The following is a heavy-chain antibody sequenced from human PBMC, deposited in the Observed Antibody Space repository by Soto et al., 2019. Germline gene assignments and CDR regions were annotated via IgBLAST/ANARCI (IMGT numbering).Heavy chain of an antibody. V-gene: IGHV1-69*08. CDR3: AREGGAAAGTYYYYMDV. CDR2: IIPILGIA. CDR1: GGTFSSYT. Sequence: QVQLVQSGAEVKKPGSSVKGSCKASGGTFSSYTISWVRQAPGQGLEWMGRIIPILGIANYAQKFQGRVTITADKSTSTAYMELSSLRSEDTAVYYCAREGGAAAGTYYYYMDVWGKGTTVTVSS. J-gene: IGHJ6*03. D-gene: IGHD6-13*01.